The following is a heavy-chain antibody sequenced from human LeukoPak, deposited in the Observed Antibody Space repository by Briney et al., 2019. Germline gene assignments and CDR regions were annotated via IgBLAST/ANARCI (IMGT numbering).Heavy chain of an antibody. D-gene: IGHD3-10*01. CDR2: INPSGGST. Sequence: ASVKVSCKASGYTFTSYYMHWVRQAPGQGLGWMGIINPSGGSTSYAQKFQGRVTMTRDTSTSTVYMELSSLGSEDTAVYYCARDLYYGSGSYGWPNYWGQGTLVTVSS. J-gene: IGHJ4*02. V-gene: IGHV1-46*01. CDR3: ARDLYYGSGSYGWPNY. CDR1: GYTFTSYY.